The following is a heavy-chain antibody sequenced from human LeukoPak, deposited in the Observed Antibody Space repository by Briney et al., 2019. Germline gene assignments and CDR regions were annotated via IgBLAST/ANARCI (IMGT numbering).Heavy chain of an antibody. Sequence: ASVKVSCKASGYTFTRYYMHWVRQAPGQGLEWMGIINPSGGNTNYAQKFQGRVTMTRDMSTSTVYMELSSLRSEDTAVYYCARVPAAGTIDYWGQGTLVTVSS. V-gene: IGHV1-46*01. D-gene: IGHD6-13*01. CDR2: INPSGGNT. CDR1: GYTFTRYY. J-gene: IGHJ4*02. CDR3: ARVPAAGTIDY.